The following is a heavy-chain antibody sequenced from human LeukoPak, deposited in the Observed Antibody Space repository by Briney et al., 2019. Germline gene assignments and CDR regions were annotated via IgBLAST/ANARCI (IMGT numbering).Heavy chain of an antibody. J-gene: IGHJ4*02. CDR3: ARDNPYSGYDKYNSYDY. D-gene: IGHD5-12*01. CDR1: GGSFSGYY. V-gene: IGHV4-4*07. Sequence: PSETLSLTCAVYGGSFSGYYWSWIRQPAGKGLEWIGRIYTSGSTNYNPSLKSRVTMSVDTSKNQFSLKLSSVTAADTAVYYCARDNPYSGYDKYNSYDYWGQGTLVTVSS. CDR2: IYTSGST.